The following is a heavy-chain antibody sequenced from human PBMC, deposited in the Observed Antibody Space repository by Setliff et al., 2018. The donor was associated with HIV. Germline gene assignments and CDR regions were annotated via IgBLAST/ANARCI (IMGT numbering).Heavy chain of an antibody. J-gene: IGHJ4*02. CDR3: ARGVLYGLSEY. D-gene: IGHD3-10*01. CDR2: IIPFTGTT. Sequence: SVKVSCKASGGTFNTYTITWVRQAPGQGLEWMGGIIPFTGTTNYAQKFQGRVTITTDESRSIAYMELSSLRSDDTATYYCARGVLYGLSEYWGTGSLVTVSS. CDR1: GGTFNTYT. V-gene: IGHV1-69*16.